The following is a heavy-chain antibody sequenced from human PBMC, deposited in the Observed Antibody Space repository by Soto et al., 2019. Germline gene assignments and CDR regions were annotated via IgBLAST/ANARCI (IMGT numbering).Heavy chain of an antibody. Sequence: EVQLVESGGGLVQPGGSLKLSCAASGFTFSTHSMNWVLQAPGRGLEWVSYIHSSSSWEVYADSVRGRFTVSRDNAKNSLYLQMSSLRAEDTAVYYCVFDFWLVPTVWGKGTTVTVSS. CDR3: VFDFWLVPTV. CDR2: IHSSSSWE. D-gene: IGHD3-3*01. V-gene: IGHV3-48*01. J-gene: IGHJ6*04. CDR1: GFTFSTHS.